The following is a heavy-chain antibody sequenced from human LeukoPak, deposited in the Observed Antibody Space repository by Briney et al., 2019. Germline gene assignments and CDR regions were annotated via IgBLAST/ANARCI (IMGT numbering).Heavy chain of an antibody. CDR1: GFTFGSYT. J-gene: IGHJ3*02. CDR2: ISYDGSNK. CDR3: ARGGIPAHPNDAFDI. V-gene: IGHV3-30-3*01. D-gene: IGHD2-2*01. Sequence: PGGSLRLSCAASGFTFGSYTMHWVRQAPGKGLEWVAVISYDGSNKYYADSVKGRFTISRDNSKNTLYLQMNSLRAEDTAVYYCARGGIPAHPNDAFDIWGQGTMVTVSS.